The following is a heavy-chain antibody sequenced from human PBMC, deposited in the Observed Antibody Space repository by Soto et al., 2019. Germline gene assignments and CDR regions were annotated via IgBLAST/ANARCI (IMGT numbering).Heavy chain of an antibody. D-gene: IGHD3-16*01. CDR2: LYNSGST. J-gene: IGHJ4*02. V-gene: IGHV4-4*08. Sequence: PSETLSLTCTVSGGSIRSYYWSSIRQAPGKGLEWIGYLYNSGSTVYNPSLKSRVTISVDTSKNQFSLKLSSVTAADTAVYYCARDVRGSYLDYWGQGTLVTVSS. CDR1: GGSIRSYY. CDR3: ARDVRGSYLDY.